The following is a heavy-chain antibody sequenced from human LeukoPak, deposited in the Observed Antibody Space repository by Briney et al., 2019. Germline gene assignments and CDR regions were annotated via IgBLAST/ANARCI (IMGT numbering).Heavy chain of an antibody. CDR2: IIPILGIA. V-gene: IGHV1-69*04. Sequence: SVKVSCKASGGTFSSYAISWVRQAPGQGLEWMGRIIPILGIANYAQKFQGRVTITADKSTSTAYMELSSLRSEDTAVYYCASHPVDYGDYFDYWGQGTLVTVSS. D-gene: IGHD4-17*01. CDR3: ASHPVDYGDYFDY. CDR1: GGTFSSYA. J-gene: IGHJ4*02.